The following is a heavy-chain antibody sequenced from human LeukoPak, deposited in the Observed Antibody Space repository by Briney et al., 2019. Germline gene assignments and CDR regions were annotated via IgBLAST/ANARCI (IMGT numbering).Heavy chain of an antibody. CDR3: ARDRGAVAG. V-gene: IGHV4-39*07. CDR1: GGSISSSSYY. Sequence: SETLSLTCTVSGGSISSSSYYWGWIRQPPGKGLEWIGSIYYSGSTYYNPSLKSRVTISVDTSKNQFSLKLSSVTAADTAVYYCARDRGAVAGWSQGTLVTVSS. J-gene: IGHJ4*02. CDR2: IYYSGST. D-gene: IGHD6-19*01.